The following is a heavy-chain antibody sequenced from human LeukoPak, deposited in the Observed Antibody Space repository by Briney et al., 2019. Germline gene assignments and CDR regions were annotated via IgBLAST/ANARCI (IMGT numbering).Heavy chain of an antibody. Sequence: GGSLRLSCAASGFTFSSYAMPWVRQAPGKGLEWVAVISYDGSNKYYADSVKGRFTISRDNSKNTLYLQMNSLRAEDTAVYYCARDLYAGSYYVSYFDYWGQGTLVTVSS. V-gene: IGHV3-30-3*01. J-gene: IGHJ4*02. D-gene: IGHD1-26*01. CDR2: ISYDGSNK. CDR3: ARDLYAGSYYVSYFDY. CDR1: GFTFSSYA.